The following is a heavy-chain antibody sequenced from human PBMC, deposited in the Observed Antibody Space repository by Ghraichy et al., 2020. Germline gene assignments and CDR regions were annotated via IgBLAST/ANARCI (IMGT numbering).Heavy chain of an antibody. J-gene: IGHJ4*02. V-gene: IGHV4-39*07. CDR2: ISYSGTT. CDR3: VRENRDGYNNGVDY. CDR1: GDSISNSHYF. D-gene: IGHD5-24*01. Sequence: SETLSLSCTVSGDSISNSHYFWGWIRQPPGKGLEWIGTISYSGTTYYNPSLKSRVTISVDTSKSQFSLKLSSVTAADTAVYYCVRENRDGYNNGVDYWGQGTLVTVSS.